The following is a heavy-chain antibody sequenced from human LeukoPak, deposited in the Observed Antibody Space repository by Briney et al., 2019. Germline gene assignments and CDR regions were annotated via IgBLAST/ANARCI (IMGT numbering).Heavy chain of an antibody. J-gene: IGHJ4*02. CDR3: ARTPYCGGDCYVDY. CDR2: TDWDDDK. Sequence: ESGPAPVKPTQTLTLTCTFSGFSLSTSGMRVSWIRQPPGKALEWLARTDWDDDKFYSTSLKTRLTIPKDTSKNQVVLTMTNMDPVDTATYYCARTPYCGGDCYVDYWGQGTLVTVSS. CDR1: GFSLSTSGMR. D-gene: IGHD2-21*02. V-gene: IGHV2-70*04.